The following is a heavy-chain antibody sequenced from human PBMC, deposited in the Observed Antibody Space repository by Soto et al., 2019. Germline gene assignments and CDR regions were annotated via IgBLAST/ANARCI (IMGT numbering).Heavy chain of an antibody. CDR1: GFTFSSYS. CDR3: ARDSTDADSGSYSGDY. D-gene: IGHD1-26*01. Sequence: GGSLRLSCAASGFTFSSYSMNWVRQAPGKGLEWVSYISSSSSTMYYADSVKGRFTISRDNAKNSLFLHMNSLRDEDAAVYYCARDSTDADSGSYSGDYWGQGTLVTVSS. CDR2: ISSSSSTM. J-gene: IGHJ4*02. V-gene: IGHV3-48*02.